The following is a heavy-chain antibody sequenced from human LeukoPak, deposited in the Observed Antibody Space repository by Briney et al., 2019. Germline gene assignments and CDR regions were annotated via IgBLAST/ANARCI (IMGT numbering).Heavy chain of an antibody. D-gene: IGHD3-10*01. V-gene: IGHV3-21*01. J-gene: IGHJ3*02. CDR3: ARGITYYYGSGSFGDAFDI. Sequence: GGSLRLSCAASGFTFSSYSMNWVRQAPGKGLEWVSSISSSSSYIYYADSVKGRFTISRDNAKNSLYLQMNSLRAEDTAVYYCARGITYYYGSGSFGDAFDIWGQGTMVTVSS. CDR2: ISSSSSYI. CDR1: GFTFSSYS.